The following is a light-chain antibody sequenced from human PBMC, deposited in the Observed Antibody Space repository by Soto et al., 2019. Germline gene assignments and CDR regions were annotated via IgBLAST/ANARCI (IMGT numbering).Light chain of an antibody. CDR3: QQRRQWPPD. CDR2: DAS. J-gene: IGKJ1*01. V-gene: IGKV3-11*01. Sequence: EIVLTQPPATLSLSPGERATLSWRASQSVNINLAWYQQRPGQAPRLLIYDASHRVTGIPARFSGSGYGTDFALTISSLETEDFAVYYCQQRRQWPPDFGQGTKVDIK. CDR1: QSVNIN.